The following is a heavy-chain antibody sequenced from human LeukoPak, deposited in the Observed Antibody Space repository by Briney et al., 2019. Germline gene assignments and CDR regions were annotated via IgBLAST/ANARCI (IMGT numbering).Heavy chain of an antibody. J-gene: IGHJ3*02. CDR3: ARGPPHYGDDAFDI. CDR2: INHSGST. CDR1: GGSFSGYY. D-gene: IGHD4-17*01. V-gene: IGHV4-34*01. Sequence: PSETLSLTCAVYGGSFSGYYWSWIRQPPGKGLEWIGEINHSGSTNYNPSLKSRVTISVDTSKNQFSLKLSSVTAADTAVYYRARGPPHYGDDAFDIWGQGTMVTVSS.